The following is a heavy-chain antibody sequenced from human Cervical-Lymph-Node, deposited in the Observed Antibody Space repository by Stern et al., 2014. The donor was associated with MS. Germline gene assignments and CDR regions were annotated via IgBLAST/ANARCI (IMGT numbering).Heavy chain of an antibody. V-gene: IGHV7-4-1*02. CDR3: ARPIASADHAFDS. Sequence: QVQLVQSGSEMKMPGASVKVSCKASGYMFTRYALNWVRQAPGQGLEWIGWINTRTGDPTYAHAVTVRFLFSLATSVSTAFLQINSLKTEDTAVYYCARPIASADHAFDSWGQGTLVTVSS. CDR2: INTRTGDP. D-gene: IGHD6-13*01. CDR1: GYMFTRYA. J-gene: IGHJ4*02.